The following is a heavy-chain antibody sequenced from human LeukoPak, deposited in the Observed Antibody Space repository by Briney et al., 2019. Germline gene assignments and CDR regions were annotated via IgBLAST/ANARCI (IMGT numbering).Heavy chain of an antibody. D-gene: IGHD6-19*01. CDR1: GGSISSYY. CDR3: ATGDSSGWGGY. J-gene: IGHJ4*02. Sequence: PSETLSLTCTVSGGSISSYYWSWIRQTPGKALEFIGYIYYSGSTNYNPSLKRRVPISVDTSKNQFSLRQSSVTAADTAVYYCATGDSSGWGGYWGQGTVVTVSS. V-gene: IGHV4-59*08. CDR2: IYYSGST.